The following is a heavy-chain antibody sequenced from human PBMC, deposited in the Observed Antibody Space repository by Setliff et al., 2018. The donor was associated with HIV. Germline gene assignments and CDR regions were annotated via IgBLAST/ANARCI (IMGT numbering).Heavy chain of an antibody. Sequence: KSGPTLVNPTQTLTLTCAFSGLSLSTSGVGVGWIRQSPGKALEWLAFIYWNNNKHYSTSLKSRLTVTKDTSKNRVVFTMTNMDPVDTATYYCAYSGRQLRGPYFDFWGRGTPVTVSS. D-gene: IGHD1-1*01. CDR2: IYWNNNK. CDR1: GLSLSTSGVG. V-gene: IGHV2-5*01. J-gene: IGHJ4*02. CDR3: AYSGRQLRGPYFDF.